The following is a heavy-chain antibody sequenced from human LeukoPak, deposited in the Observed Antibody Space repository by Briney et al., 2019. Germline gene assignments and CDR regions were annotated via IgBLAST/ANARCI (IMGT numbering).Heavy chain of an antibody. D-gene: IGHD3-22*01. Sequence: GGSLRLSCAASGFNVSSNYMSWVRQAPGKGLEWVSVIYSGGSTYYADSVKGRFTISRDNSKSTLYLQMNSLRAEDTAVYYCARFFADYGSSGYFPAYFDYWGQGTLVTVSS. CDR3: ARFFADYGSSGYFPAYFDY. V-gene: IGHV3-53*01. J-gene: IGHJ4*02. CDR1: GFNVSSNY. CDR2: IYSGGST.